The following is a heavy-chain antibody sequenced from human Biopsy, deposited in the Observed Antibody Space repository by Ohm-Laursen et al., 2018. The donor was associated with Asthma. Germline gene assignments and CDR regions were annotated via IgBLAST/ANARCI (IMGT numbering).Heavy chain of an antibody. CDR1: GFSLSSSGAN. V-gene: IGHV2-70*04. CDR2: IYWEEDK. D-gene: IGHD1-14*01. J-gene: IGHJ4*02. Sequence: TQTLTLTCSFSGFSLSSSGANVNWIRQPPGKALEWLARIYWEEDKFYSTSLRTRLTNSKGSSEDQVVLTMTNMGPVDTATYYCTRHNDYWGPGILVTVSS. CDR3: TRHNDY.